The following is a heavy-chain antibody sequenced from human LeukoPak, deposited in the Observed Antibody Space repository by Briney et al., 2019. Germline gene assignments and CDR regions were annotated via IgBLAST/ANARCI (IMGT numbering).Heavy chain of an antibody. CDR2: IKSKTDGGTT. D-gene: IGHD3-3*01. CDR1: GFTFSNAW. CDR3: TSQTTDFWSGYYTGRGVDY. V-gene: IGHV3-15*01. Sequence: PGGSLRLSCAASGFTFSNAWMSWVRQASGKGLEWVGRIKSKTDGGTTDYAAPVKGKFTISRDDSKNTLYLQMNSLRTEDTAVYYCTSQTTDFWSGYYTGRGVDYWGQGTLVTVS. J-gene: IGHJ4*02.